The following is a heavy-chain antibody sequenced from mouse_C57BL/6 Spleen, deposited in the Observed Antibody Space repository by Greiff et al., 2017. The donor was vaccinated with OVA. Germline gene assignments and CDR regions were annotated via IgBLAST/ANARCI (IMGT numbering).Heavy chain of an antibody. Sequence: QVQLQQSGPGLVQPSQSLSITCTVSGFSLTSYGVHWVRQSPGKGLEWLGVIWSGGSTDYNAAFISRLSISKDNSKSQVFFKMNSLQADDTAIYYCASHSRRYYAMDYWGQGTSVTVSS. V-gene: IGHV2-2*01. CDR1: GFSLTSYG. J-gene: IGHJ4*01. CDR2: IWSGGST. D-gene: IGHD2-12*01. CDR3: ASHSRRYYAMDY.